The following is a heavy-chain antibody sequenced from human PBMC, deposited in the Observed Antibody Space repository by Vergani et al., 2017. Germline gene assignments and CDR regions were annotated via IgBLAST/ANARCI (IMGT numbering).Heavy chain of an antibody. CDR1: GASIRSSNYY. J-gene: IGHJ5*02. D-gene: IGHD6-19*01. V-gene: IGHV4-39*01. Sequence: QLQLQESGPGLVKPSATLSLTCSVSGASIRSSNYYWGWIRQPPGKGLEWIASINYSGSTYYIPSLKSRVTISVDTSKNQFSLKLSSVTAADTAVYFCAGHSTVEWLVKLGWIDPWGQGILVTVPS. CDR2: INYSGST. CDR3: AGHSTVEWLVKLGWIDP.